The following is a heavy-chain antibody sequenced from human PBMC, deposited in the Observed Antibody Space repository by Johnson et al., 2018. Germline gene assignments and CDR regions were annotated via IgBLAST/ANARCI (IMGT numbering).Heavy chain of an antibody. CDR1: GFTFSSYS. J-gene: IGHJ3*02. CDR2: ISHTTTTS. CDR3: AKVKPLTSGWSPDAFDI. Sequence: VQLVESGGGLVQXGGSLGLSCAASGFTFSSYSMNWVRQAPGKGLEWVSYISHTTTTSFYADSVKGRFAISRDNAKNSLYLKMNNLRFEDTAIYYWAKVKPLTSGWSPDAFDIWGHGTMVTVSS. V-gene: IGHV3-48*01. D-gene: IGHD6-19*01.